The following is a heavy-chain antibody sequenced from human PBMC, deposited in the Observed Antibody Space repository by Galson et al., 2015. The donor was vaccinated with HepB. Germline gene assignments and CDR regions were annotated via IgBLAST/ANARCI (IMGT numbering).Heavy chain of an antibody. CDR3: TTVSSGRLSNSPLFFSNFFADY. Sequence: SLRLSCAASGFTFSNAWMSWVRQAPGKGLEWVGRIKSKTDGGTTDYAAPVKGRFTISRDDSKNTLYLQMNSLKTEDTAVYYCTTVSSGRLSNSPLFFSNFFADYWGQGTLVTVSS. D-gene: IGHD6-19*01. J-gene: IGHJ4*02. V-gene: IGHV3-15*01. CDR1: GFTFSNAW. CDR2: IKSKTDGGTT.